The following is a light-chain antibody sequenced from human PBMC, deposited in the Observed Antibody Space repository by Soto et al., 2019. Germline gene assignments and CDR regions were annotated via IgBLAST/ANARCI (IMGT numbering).Light chain of an antibody. V-gene: IGLV2-14*01. CDR1: SSDIGAYDY. CDR2: EVN. J-gene: IGLJ3*02. Sequence: QSALTQPASLSGSPGQSITISCTGTSSDIGAYDYVSWFQQHPGKAPKLMISEVNNRPSGVSNRFSGSKSGNTAYLTISGLQVEDEAEYYCCSYAGIPVVFGGGTKVTVL. CDR3: CSYAGIPVV.